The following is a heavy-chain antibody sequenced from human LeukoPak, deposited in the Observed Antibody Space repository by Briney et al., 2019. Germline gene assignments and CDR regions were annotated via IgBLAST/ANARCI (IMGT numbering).Heavy chain of an antibody. D-gene: IGHD1-26*01. CDR2: MYYSGDT. CDR1: GGSISSSTDY. J-gene: IGHJ4*02. CDR3: ARSSIVRGFDN. V-gene: IGHV4-39*01. Sequence: SETLSLTCTASGGSISSSTDYWAWIRQPPGKGLEWIVTMYYSGDTYHNPSLKSRVTMSVDTSKNQVSRMLSSVTAADTAVYYCARSSIVRGFDNWGPGTLVTASS.